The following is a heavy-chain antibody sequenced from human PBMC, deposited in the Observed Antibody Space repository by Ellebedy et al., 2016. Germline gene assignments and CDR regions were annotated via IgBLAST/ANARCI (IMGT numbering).Heavy chain of an antibody. CDR3: ARKYCSSTSCSGYYYYMDV. CDR1: GYTFTGYY. Sequence: ASVKVSCXASGYTFTGYYMHWVRQAPGQGLEWMGWINPNSGGTNYAQKFQGRVTMTRDTSISTAYMELSRLRSDDTAVYYCARKYCSSTSCSGYYYYMDVWGKGTTVTVSS. D-gene: IGHD2-2*01. V-gene: IGHV1-2*02. J-gene: IGHJ6*03. CDR2: INPNSGGT.